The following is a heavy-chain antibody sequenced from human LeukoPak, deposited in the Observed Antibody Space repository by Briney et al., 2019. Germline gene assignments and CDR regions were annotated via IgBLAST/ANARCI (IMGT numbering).Heavy chain of an antibody. V-gene: IGHV3-30-3*01. CDR3: ARDKHYYDGQNFDY. J-gene: IGHJ4*02. CDR2: ISYDGSNK. Sequence: GRSLRHSCAASGFTFSSYAMHWVRQAPGKGLEWVAVISYDGSNKYYADSVKGRFTISRDNSKNTLYLQMNSLRAEDTAVYYCARDKHYYDGQNFDYWGQGTLVTVSS. CDR1: GFTFSSYA. D-gene: IGHD3-22*01.